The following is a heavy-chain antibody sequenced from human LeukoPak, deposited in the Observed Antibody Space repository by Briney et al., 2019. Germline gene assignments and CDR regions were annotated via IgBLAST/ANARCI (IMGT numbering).Heavy chain of an antibody. CDR2: ISGSSGII. CDR1: GFTFSRYW. CDR3: ARDVSLGTPGYSSSWYADNWFDP. Sequence: RSGGSLRLSCVGSGFTFSRYWLNWVRQAPGKGLEWVSYISGSSGIIDYADSVRGRFTISRDNAKNSLYLQMNSPRAEDTAVYYCARDVSLGTPGYSSSWYADNWFDPWGQGTLVTVSS. D-gene: IGHD6-13*01. V-gene: IGHV3-48*01. J-gene: IGHJ5*02.